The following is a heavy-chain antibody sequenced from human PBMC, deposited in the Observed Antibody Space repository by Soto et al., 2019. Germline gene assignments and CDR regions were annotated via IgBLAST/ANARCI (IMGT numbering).Heavy chain of an antibody. CDR2: ISYDGSNK. J-gene: IGHJ6*02. CDR3: ARDQAMVRGVISPPRDYYYGMDV. CDR1: GFTFSSYA. V-gene: IGHV3-30-3*01. Sequence: GGSLRLSCAASGFTFSSYAMHWVRQAPGKGLEWVAVISYDGSNKYYADSVKGRFTISRDNSKNTLYLQMNSLRAEDTAVYYCARDQAMVRGVISPPRDYYYGMDVWGQGTTVTVSS. D-gene: IGHD3-10*01.